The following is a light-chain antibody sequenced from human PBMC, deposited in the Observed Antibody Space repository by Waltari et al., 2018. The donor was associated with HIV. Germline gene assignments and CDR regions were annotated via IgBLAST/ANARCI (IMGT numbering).Light chain of an antibody. V-gene: IGLV1-40*01. CDR3: QSYDINLSLV. CDR1: SSNSGPAYD. J-gene: IGLJ2*01. Sequence: QSGLTQPPSVSGAPGQRVSISCTGTSSNSGPAYDVHWYQQLPGRAPKLLIFDNKDRPSGVPDRFSASKSGTSASLAITGLQPEDEADYFCQSYDINLSLVFGGGTKLTVL. CDR2: DNK.